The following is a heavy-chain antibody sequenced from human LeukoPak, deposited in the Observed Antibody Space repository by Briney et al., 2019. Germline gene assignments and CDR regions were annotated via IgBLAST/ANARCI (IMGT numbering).Heavy chain of an antibody. CDR3: ARRVDYYYYMDV. CDR1: GVSISSSNSY. D-gene: IGHD2-15*01. J-gene: IGHJ6*03. CDR2: IYYSGNT. Sequence: SETLSLTCTVSGVSISSSNSYWGWIRQPPGKGLEWIGSIYYSGNTYYNASLKSQVSISIDTSKNQFSLRLSSVTAADTAVYYCARRVDYYYYMDVWGKGTTVTVSS. V-gene: IGHV4-39*07.